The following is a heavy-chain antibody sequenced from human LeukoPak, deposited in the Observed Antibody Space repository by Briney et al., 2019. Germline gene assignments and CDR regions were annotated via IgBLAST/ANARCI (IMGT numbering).Heavy chain of an antibody. CDR1: GYIFTNYD. CDR2: INPNSGGT. D-gene: IGHD3-16*01. J-gene: IGHJ6*02. CDR3: ARDRLFGAGMDV. V-gene: IGHV1-2*04. Sequence: ASVKVSCKASGYIFTNYDINWVRQATGQGLEWMGWINPNSGGTNYAQKFQGWVTMTRDTSISTAYMELSRLRSDDTAVYYCARDRLFGAGMDVWGQGTTVTVSS.